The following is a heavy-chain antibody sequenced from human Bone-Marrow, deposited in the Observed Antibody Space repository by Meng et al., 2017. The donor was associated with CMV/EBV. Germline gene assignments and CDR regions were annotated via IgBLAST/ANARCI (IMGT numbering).Heavy chain of an antibody. Sequence: SETLSLTCTVSGGSISSSSYYWGWIRQPPGKGLEWIGSIYYSGSTYYNPSLKSRVTISVDTSKNQFSLKLSSVTAADTAVYFCARSARQVSQWFDPWGQGTLVTFSS. CDR2: IYYSGST. J-gene: IGHJ5*02. CDR1: GGSISSSSYY. V-gene: IGHV4-39*07. CDR3: ARSARQVSQWFDP. D-gene: IGHD5/OR15-5a*01.